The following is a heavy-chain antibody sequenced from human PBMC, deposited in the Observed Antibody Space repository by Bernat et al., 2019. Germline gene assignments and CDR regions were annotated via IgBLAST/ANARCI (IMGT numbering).Heavy chain of an antibody. CDR3: ARALSSSVDEAFDS. J-gene: IGHJ3*02. CDR2: ISSSSSYI. Sequence: EVQLVESGGGLVKPGGSLRLSCAASGFTFSSYSMNWVRQAPGKGLEWVSSISSSSSYIYYADSVKGRFTISRDNAKNSLYLQMNSLRAEDTAVYYCARALSSSVDEAFDSWGQGKMVTVSS. D-gene: IGHD6-6*01. CDR1: GFTFSSYS. V-gene: IGHV3-21*01.